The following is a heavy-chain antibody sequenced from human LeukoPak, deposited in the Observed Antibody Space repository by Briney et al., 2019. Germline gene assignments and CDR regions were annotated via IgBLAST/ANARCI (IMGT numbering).Heavy chain of an antibody. J-gene: IGHJ4*02. CDR3: ARDLDPGDYYFDY. Sequence: GRSLRLSCAAAGFNFSSYGMHWVRQAPGQGVGGVAVIWYDGSNKYYADSVKGRFTISRDSSKNTLYLQMNSLRAEDTAVYYCARDLDPGDYYFDYWGQGTLVTVSS. CDR1: GFNFSSYG. CDR2: IWYDGSNK. D-gene: IGHD3-10*01. V-gene: IGHV3-33*01.